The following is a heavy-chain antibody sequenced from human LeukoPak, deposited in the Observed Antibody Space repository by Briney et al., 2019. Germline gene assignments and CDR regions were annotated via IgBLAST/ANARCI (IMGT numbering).Heavy chain of an antibody. D-gene: IGHD5-24*01. CDR3: AKEAVEMATIRYYYYYMDV. Sequence: GGSLRLSCAASGFTFDDYWMSWVRQAPGKGLEWVANIKEDGSEKYYVDSLKGRFTISRDNSKNSLYLQMNSLRTEDTALYYCAKEAVEMATIRYYYYYMDVWGKGTTVTVSS. CDR2: IKEDGSEK. V-gene: IGHV3-7*03. CDR1: GFTFDDYW. J-gene: IGHJ6*03.